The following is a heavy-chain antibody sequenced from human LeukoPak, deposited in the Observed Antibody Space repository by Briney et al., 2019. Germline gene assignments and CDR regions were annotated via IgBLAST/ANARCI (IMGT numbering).Heavy chain of an antibody. CDR1: GFTFSSYS. CDR2: ISSSSSYI. V-gene: IGHV3-21*01. D-gene: IGHD2-15*01. CDR3: ARVRYCSGGSCYSPFDY. J-gene: IGHJ4*02. Sequence: PGGSLRLSCAASGFTFSSYSMNWVRQAPGKGLEWVSSISSSSSYIYYADSVKGRFTISRDNAKNSLYLQMNSLRAEDTAVYYCARVRYCSGGSCYSPFDYWGQGTLVTVSS.